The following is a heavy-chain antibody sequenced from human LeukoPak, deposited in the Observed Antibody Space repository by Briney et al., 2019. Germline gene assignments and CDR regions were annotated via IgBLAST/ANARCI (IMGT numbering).Heavy chain of an antibody. V-gene: IGHV1-18*04. Sequence: GASVKVSCKASGYTFTSYGISWVRQAPGQGLEWMGWISANNGNTNYAQKLQGRVTMTTDTSTSTAYMELRSLRSDDTAVYYCARAGEYCSSTSCQHRRYYYGMDVWGKGTTVSVPS. CDR3: ARAGEYCSSTSCQHRRYYYGMDV. D-gene: IGHD2-2*01. J-gene: IGHJ6*04. CDR1: GYTFTSYG. CDR2: ISANNGNT.